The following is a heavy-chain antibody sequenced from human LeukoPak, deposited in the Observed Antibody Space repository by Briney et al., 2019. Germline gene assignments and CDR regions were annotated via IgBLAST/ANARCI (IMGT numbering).Heavy chain of an antibody. Sequence: ASVKVSCKASGGTFSSYAIIWVRQAPGQGLEWMGRIIPILGIANYAQKFQGRVTITADKSTSTAYMELSSLRSGDTAVYYCARDQNYYDSSGYYGNFDYWGQGTLVTVSS. D-gene: IGHD3-22*01. V-gene: IGHV1-69*04. CDR3: ARDQNYYDSSGYYGNFDY. CDR1: GGTFSSYA. CDR2: IIPILGIA. J-gene: IGHJ4*02.